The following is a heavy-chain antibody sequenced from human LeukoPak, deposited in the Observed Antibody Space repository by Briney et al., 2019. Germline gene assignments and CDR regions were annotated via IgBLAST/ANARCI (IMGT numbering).Heavy chain of an antibody. CDR2: IRGSGGST. Sequence: GGSLRLSCAASGFTFSSYGMSWVRQAPGKGLEWASAIRGSGGSTYYADSVKGRFTIARDNSKNTMYLQMNSMRAEDTAVYYCAKDMHGDHYYYYYYYMDVWGKGTTVTISS. CDR3: AKDMHGDHYYYYYYYMDV. J-gene: IGHJ6*03. D-gene: IGHD4-17*01. CDR1: GFTFSSYG. V-gene: IGHV3-23*01.